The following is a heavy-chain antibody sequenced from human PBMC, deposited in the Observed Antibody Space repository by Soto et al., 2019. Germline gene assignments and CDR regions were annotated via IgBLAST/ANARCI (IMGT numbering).Heavy chain of an antibody. V-gene: IGHV4-39*01. CDR3: ARHLGYDSSGYYRNWFDP. CDR1: GGSISSSSYY. Sequence: PSETLSLTCTVSGGSISSSSYYWGWIRQPPGKGLEWIGSIYYSGSTYYNPSLKSRVTISVDTSKNQFSLKLSSVTAADTAVYYCARHLGYDSSGYYRNWFDPWGQGTLVTVSS. CDR2: IYYSGST. D-gene: IGHD3-22*01. J-gene: IGHJ5*02.